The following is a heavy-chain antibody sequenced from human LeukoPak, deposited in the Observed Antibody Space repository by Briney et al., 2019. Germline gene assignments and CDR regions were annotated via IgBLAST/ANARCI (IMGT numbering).Heavy chain of an antibody. CDR3: ARGPIIDIVVIPAAADYYHMDV. J-gene: IGHJ6*03. Sequence: ASVKVSCKASGYTLTSYGISWVRQAPGQGLEWMGWISAYNGNTRYAQKLQGRVTMTTDSSTSTDYMELRSLRSDDTAVYYCARGPIIDIVVIPAAADYYHMDVWGKGTTVTVSS. CDR1: GYTLTSYG. CDR2: ISAYNGNT. D-gene: IGHD2-2*01. V-gene: IGHV1-18*01.